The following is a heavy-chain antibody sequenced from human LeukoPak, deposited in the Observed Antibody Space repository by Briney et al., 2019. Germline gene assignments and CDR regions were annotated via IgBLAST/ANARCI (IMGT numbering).Heavy chain of an antibody. V-gene: IGHV3-33*01. CDR1: GFIFSTYG. J-gene: IGHJ4*02. CDR3: ARLRWDSRKAYFDY. CDR2: IWYDGNKK. Sequence: GGSLRLSCAASGFIFSTYGMHWVRQAPGKGLEWVAFIWYDGNKKYDADSVRGRFTISRDNSKNTLYLQLNSPRAEDAAVYYCARLRWDSRKAYFDYWGQGTLVTVSS. D-gene: IGHD6-13*01.